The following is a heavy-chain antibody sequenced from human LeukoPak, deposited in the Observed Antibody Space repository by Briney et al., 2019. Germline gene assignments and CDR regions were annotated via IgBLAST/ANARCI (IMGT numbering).Heavy chain of an antibody. D-gene: IGHD3-22*01. CDR3: ARDSSGYYTNWFDP. CDR1: GFTFSTYN. Sequence: GGSLRLSCAASGFTFSTYNMNWVRQAPGKGPEWVSSISSSSSYIYYADSVKGRFTISRDNAKNSLYLQMNSLRAEDTAVYYCARDSSGYYTNWFDPWGQGTLVTVSS. CDR2: ISSSSSYI. V-gene: IGHV3-21*01. J-gene: IGHJ5*02.